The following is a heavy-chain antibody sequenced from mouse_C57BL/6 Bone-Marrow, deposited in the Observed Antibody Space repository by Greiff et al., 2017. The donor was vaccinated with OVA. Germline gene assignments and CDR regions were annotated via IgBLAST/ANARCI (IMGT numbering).Heavy chain of an antibody. CDR2: INPSSGYT. D-gene: IGHD1-1*01. Sequence: QLQQSGAELAKPGASVKLSCKASGYTFTSYWMHWVKQRPGQGLEWIGYINPSSGYTKYNQKFKDKATLTADKSSSTAYMQLSSLTYEDSAVYYCARTITTVEAWFAYWGQGTLVTVSA. V-gene: IGHV1-7*01. CDR1: GYTFTSYW. J-gene: IGHJ3*01. CDR3: ARTITTVEAWFAY.